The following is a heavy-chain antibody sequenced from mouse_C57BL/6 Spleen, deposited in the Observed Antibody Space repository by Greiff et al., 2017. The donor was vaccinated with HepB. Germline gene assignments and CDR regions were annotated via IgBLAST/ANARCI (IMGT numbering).Heavy chain of an antibody. V-gene: IGHV1-52*01. CDR1: GYTFTSYW. D-gene: IGHD1-1*01. CDR3: ARGGYGSNWYFDV. CDR2: IDPSDSET. J-gene: IGHJ1*03. Sequence: QVHVKQPGAELVRPGSSVKLSCKASGYTFTSYWMHWVKQRPIQGLEWIGNIDPSDSETHYNQKFKDKATLTVDKSSSTAYMQLSSLTSEDSAVYYCARGGYGSNWYFDVWGTGTTVTVSS.